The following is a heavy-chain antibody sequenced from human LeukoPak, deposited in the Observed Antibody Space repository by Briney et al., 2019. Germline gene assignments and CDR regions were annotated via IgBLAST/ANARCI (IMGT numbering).Heavy chain of an antibody. CDR3: VTPRSWELSDMAV. CDR1: GYSISTNYY. V-gene: IGHV4-38-2*02. CDR2: VYHSGET. D-gene: IGHD1-26*01. Sequence: PSETLSLTCTVSGYSISTNYYWAWIRQSPGTGLEWIGSVYHSGETYYNPSLKSRVIMSVDTSKNEFSLTLTSVTAADTAVYYCVTPRSWELSDMAVWGKGTTVIVSS. J-gene: IGHJ6*03.